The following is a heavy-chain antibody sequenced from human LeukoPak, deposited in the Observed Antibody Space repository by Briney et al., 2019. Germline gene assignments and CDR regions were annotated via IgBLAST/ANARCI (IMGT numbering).Heavy chain of an antibody. V-gene: IGHV4-31*03. Sequence: SQTLSLTCTVSGGSISSGDYYWSWIRQHPGKGLEWIGYRNDSGSTYYNPSLKSRVTLSVDTSKNQFSLKLSSVTAADTAVYYCARSYYYAGSGYYSHDAFDIWGQGTMVPVSS. CDR1: GGSISSGDYY. D-gene: IGHD3-22*01. J-gene: IGHJ3*02. CDR3: ARSYYYAGSGYYSHDAFDI. CDR2: RNDSGST.